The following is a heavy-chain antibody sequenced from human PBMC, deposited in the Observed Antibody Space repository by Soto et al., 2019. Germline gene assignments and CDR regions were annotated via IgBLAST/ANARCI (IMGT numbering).Heavy chain of an antibody. CDR3: ARDTTWYSWHDDY. CDR2: VYYSGRT. J-gene: IGHJ4*02. CDR1: GVSISGGGYY. D-gene: IGHD1-20*01. Sequence: SETLSLTCTVSGVSISGGGYYWTWIRQHPRKGLEWIGSVYYSGRTYYNPSLESRITISVDTSKNQFSLKMSSVTAADTAVYYCARDTTWYSWHDDYWGLGTLVTVSS. V-gene: IGHV4-31*03.